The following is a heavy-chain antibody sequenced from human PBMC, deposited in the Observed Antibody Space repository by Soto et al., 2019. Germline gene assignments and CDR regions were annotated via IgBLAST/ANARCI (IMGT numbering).Heavy chain of an antibody. Sequence: EVQLLESGGGLVQPGGSLRLSCAASGFSFRNYAMSWVRQAPGKGLEWISTLTGSSSNIYYADSVKGRFAISRDNSRNTLYLQMNSLTAEDTAVYYCANGRATYGLLTHDYWGQATLVTVSS. J-gene: IGHJ4*02. CDR2: LTGSSSNI. D-gene: IGHD3-10*01. V-gene: IGHV3-23*01. CDR3: ANGRATYGLLTHDY. CDR1: GFSFRNYA.